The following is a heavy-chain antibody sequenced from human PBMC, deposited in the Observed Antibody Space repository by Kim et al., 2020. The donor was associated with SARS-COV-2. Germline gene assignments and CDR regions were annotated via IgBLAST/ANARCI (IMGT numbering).Heavy chain of an antibody. V-gene: IGHV3-23*01. CDR1: GFTFSSYA. CDR3: AKTKEVMHFFEY. D-gene: IGHD2-8*01. Sequence: GGSLRLSCAASGFTFSSYAMTWLRQVPGKGLEWVSIISGGGDGIYYADSVKGRFTISRDNARNTLYLQLNSLRVDDTAVYYCAKTKEVMHFFEYWGQGTLVTGST. CDR2: ISGGGDGI. J-gene: IGHJ4*02.